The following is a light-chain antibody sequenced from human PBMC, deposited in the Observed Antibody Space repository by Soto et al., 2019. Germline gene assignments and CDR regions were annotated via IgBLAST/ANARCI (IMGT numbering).Light chain of an antibody. CDR3: QQYNTYST. V-gene: IGKV1-5*01. J-gene: IGKJ1*01. Sequence: VQMTRSPSTLSASVLYRVTITFRASQSISSWLAWYQQKPGKAPKLLIYDASSLESGVPSRFSGSGSGTEFTLTISSLQPDDFATYYCQQYNTYSTFGQGTKVDI. CDR2: DAS. CDR1: QSISSW.